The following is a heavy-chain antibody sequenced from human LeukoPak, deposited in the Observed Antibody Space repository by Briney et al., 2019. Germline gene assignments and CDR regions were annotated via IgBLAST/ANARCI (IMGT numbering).Heavy chain of an antibody. J-gene: IGHJ3*02. CDR1: GGSISSGGYS. V-gene: IGHV4-30-2*01. D-gene: IGHD3-22*01. CDR3: ARVKYDSSGYYPYAFDI. CDR2: IYHSGST. Sequence: SETLSLTCAVSGGSISSGGYSWSWIRQPPGKGLEWIGYIYHSGSTYYNPSLKSRVTISADRSKNQSSLKLSSVTAADTAVYYCARVKYDSSGYYPYAFDIWGQGTMVTVSS.